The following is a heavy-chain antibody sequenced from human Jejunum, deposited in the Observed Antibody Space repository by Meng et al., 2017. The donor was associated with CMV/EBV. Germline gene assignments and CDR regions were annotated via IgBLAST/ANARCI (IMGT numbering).Heavy chain of an antibody. V-gene: IGHV3-73*01. J-gene: IGHJ6*02. Sequence: GSAMHGVRQASGKGVEWVGRIRRKANSYATAYAASVKGRFTISRDDSKNTAYLQMNSLKTEDTAVYYCTRSGSGYYGPLCYYGMDVWGQGTTVTVSS. CDR1: GSA. CDR2: IRRKANSYAT. CDR3: TRSGSGYYGPLCYYGMDV. D-gene: IGHD3-3*01.